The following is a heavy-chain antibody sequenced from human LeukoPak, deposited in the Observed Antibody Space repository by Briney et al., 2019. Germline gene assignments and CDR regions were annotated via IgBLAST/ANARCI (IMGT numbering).Heavy chain of an antibody. CDR3: ARTGGPTYRSSWYI. Sequence: PSETLSLTCTVSGGSISSSFYYWGWIRQPPGKGLEWIGTIYYSGSTYYNPSLKGRVTISVDTSKNQFSLKVSSVTAADTAVYYCARTGGPTYRSSWYIWGQGTVVTVSS. D-gene: IGHD6-13*01. CDR1: GGSISSSFYY. V-gene: IGHV4-39*01. CDR2: IYYSGST. J-gene: IGHJ3*02.